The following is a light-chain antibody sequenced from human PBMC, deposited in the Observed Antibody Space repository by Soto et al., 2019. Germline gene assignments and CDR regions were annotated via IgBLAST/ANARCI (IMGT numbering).Light chain of an antibody. Sequence: EIVMTQSPATLSVSPGERVTLSCRASQSVSSDLAWYQQKPGQAPRLLMYGASTRAAGTPARFSCSGSGTDFTLTISSLQSEDFAIYYCQQYNDWLTFGPGTKVDIK. V-gene: IGKV3-15*01. J-gene: IGKJ3*01. CDR3: QQYNDWLT. CDR2: GAS. CDR1: QSVSSD.